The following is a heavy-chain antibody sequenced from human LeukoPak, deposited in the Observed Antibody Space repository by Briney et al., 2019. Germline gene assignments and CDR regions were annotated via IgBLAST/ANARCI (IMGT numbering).Heavy chain of an antibody. CDR2: IYYSGST. CDR1: GVSISSYY. J-gene: IGHJ4*02. CDR3: AKADGLFRQGIPAAAIPGY. V-gene: IGHV4-59*01. D-gene: IGHD2-2*01. Sequence: SSETLSLTGTVSGVSISSYYWSWIRQPPGKGLEWIGYIYYSGSTNYNPSLKSRVTISVDTSKNQFSLKLSSVTAADTAVYYCAKADGLFRQGIPAAAIPGYWGQGTLVTVSS.